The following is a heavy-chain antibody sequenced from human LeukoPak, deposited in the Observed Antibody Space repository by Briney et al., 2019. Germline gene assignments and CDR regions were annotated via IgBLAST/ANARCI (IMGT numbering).Heavy chain of an antibody. CDR1: GGSISSSSYY. CDR3: ARLGYCSSTSCYPIDY. V-gene: IGHV4-39*01. Sequence: SETLSLTCTVSGGSISSSSYYWGWIRQSPGKGLEWIGSIYYSGSTYYNPSLKSRVTISVDTSKNQFSLKLSSVTAADTAVYYCARLGYCSSTSCYPIDYWGQGTLVTVSS. J-gene: IGHJ4*02. CDR2: IYYSGST. D-gene: IGHD2-2*01.